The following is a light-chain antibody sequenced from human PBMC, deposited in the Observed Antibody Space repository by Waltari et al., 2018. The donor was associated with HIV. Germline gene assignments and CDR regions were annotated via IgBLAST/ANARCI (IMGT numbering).Light chain of an antibody. CDR1: KLGQKY. Sequence: PPSVSVSPGQTANITCSGDKLGQKYAHWYQQKSGQSPVLLIYEDSKRRSGIPERFSGSISGDTATLTISRTQAEDEADYHCQAWDRSTVIFAGGTKLTVL. CDR2: EDS. CDR3: QAWDRSTVI. V-gene: IGLV3-1*01. J-gene: IGLJ2*01.